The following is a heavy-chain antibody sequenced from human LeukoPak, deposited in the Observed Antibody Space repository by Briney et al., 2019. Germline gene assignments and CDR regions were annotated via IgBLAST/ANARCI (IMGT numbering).Heavy chain of an antibody. V-gene: IGHV4-39*01. Sequence: PSETLSLTCTVSGDSLSSGGYYWGWIRQPPGKGLEWIGSIYYSGSTYYNPSLKSRVTISVDTSKNQFSLKLSSVTAADTAVYYCARQRRGYSYGRQVTHYYYYYMDVWGKGTTVTVSS. CDR2: IYYSGST. D-gene: IGHD5-18*01. CDR1: GDSLSSGGYY. CDR3: ARQRRGYSYGRQVTHYYYYYMDV. J-gene: IGHJ6*03.